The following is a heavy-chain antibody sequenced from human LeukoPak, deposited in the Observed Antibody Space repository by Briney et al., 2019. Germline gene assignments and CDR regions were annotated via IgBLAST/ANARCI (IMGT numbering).Heavy chain of an antibody. CDR2: MYYSGST. J-gene: IGHJ5*02. V-gene: IGHV4-30-4*01. CDR1: GGSISSGGYC. CDR3: ARPYYYDSRIDP. D-gene: IGHD3-22*01. Sequence: SPSETLSLTCTVSGGSISSGGYCWSWFRQPPGKGLEWIAYMYYSGSTYYNPSLKSRVTMSADTSKNQLSLKLSSVTAADTAVYYCARPYYYDSRIDPWGQGILVTVSS.